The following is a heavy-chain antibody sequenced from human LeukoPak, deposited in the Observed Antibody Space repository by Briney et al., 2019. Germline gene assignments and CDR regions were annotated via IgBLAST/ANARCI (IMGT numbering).Heavy chain of an antibody. V-gene: IGHV5-51*01. D-gene: IGHD3-22*01. CDR1: GSRFTSYW. Sequence: GASLKISCKGSGSRFTSYWIGWVRQQPGKGLEWMGIIYPGDSDTRYSPSFQGQVTISADKSISTAYRQWSSLTASHTAIPYCARHRPSGYSGWMGWAYYYYMDVWGKGTTVTVSS. CDR3: ARHRPSGYSGWMGWAYYYYMDV. CDR2: IYPGDSDT. J-gene: IGHJ6*03.